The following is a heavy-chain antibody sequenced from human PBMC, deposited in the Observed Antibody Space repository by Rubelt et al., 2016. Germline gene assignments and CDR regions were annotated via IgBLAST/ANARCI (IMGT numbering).Heavy chain of an antibody. CDR3: AGAPGGWNTAMPRHAFDI. CDR2: INHSGST. Sequence: QVQLQQWGAGLLKPSETLSLTCAVYGGSFSGYYWSWIRQPPGKGLEWIGEINHSGSTNYNPSLKSRVTISVDTSKIQCSLELGSVTAAETELYYCAGAPGGWNTAMPRHAFDIWGQGTMVTVSS. J-gene: IGHJ3*02. V-gene: IGHV4-34*01. D-gene: IGHD5-18*01. CDR1: GGSFSGYY.